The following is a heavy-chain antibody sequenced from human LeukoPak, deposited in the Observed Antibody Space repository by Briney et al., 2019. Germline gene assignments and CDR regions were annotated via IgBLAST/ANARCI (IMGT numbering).Heavy chain of an antibody. CDR3: ARQMGYYDYVWGSYRLDAFDI. J-gene: IGHJ3*02. D-gene: IGHD3-16*02. V-gene: IGHV4-59*08. CDR2: IYYSGST. Sequence: SETLSLTCTVSGGSISSYYWSWIRQPPGKGLEWIGYIYYSGSTNYNPSLKSRVTISVDTSKNQFSLKLNSVTAADTAVYYCARQMGYYDYVWGSYRLDAFDIWGQGTVVTVSS. CDR1: GGSISSYY.